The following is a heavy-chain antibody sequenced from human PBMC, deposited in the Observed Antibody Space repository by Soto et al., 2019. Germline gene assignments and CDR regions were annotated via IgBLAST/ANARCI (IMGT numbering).Heavy chain of an antibody. V-gene: IGHV1-8*01. CDR3: ARQGIAARSQKRRYNGTDV. CDR2: MNPNSGNT. D-gene: IGHD6-13*01. Sequence: QVQLVQSGAEVKKPGASVKVSCKASGYTFTRYDISWVRQAPGQGLEWMGWMNPNSGNTGYAQKLQGRVTMTRNTYSSIADRELSTLRSEGTAVYYCARQGIAARSQKRRYNGTDVWSQGNTVHVSS. CDR1: GYTFTRYD. J-gene: IGHJ6*02.